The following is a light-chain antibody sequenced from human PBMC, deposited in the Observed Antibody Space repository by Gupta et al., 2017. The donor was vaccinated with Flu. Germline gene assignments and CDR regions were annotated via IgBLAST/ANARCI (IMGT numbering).Light chain of an antibody. CDR2: GAS. CDR3: QQANGFPYT. V-gene: IGKV1-12*01. CDR1: QGINRW. Sequence: DTQLTQSPSSVSASVGDRVTITCRASQGINRWLAWFQQKPGKAPRLLIYGASSLQSGVPSRFSGSGSGTDFTLTITSLQPEDFATYYCQQANGFPYTFGQGTKLEI. J-gene: IGKJ2*01.